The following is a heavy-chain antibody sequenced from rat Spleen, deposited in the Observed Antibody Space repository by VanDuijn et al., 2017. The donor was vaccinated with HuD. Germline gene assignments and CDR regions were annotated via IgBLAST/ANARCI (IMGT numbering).Heavy chain of an antibody. J-gene: IGHJ2*01. CDR2: IWGDGST. CDR1: GFSLNSYH. Sequence: QVQLKESGPGLVQPSQTLSLTCTVSGFSLNSYHINWVRQAPGKGLAWMGIIWGDGSTNYNSALKSRLSISRDTSKTHVFLKMNSLQTEDTAIYFCTSSLWEPGDYWGQGVMVTVSS. CDR3: TSSLWEPGDY. D-gene: IGHD5-1*01. V-gene: IGHV2-13*01.